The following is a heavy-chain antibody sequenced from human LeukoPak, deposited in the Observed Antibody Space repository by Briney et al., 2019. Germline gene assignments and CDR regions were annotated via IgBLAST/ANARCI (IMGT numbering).Heavy chain of an antibody. CDR3: ARESVVPADGNWFVP. D-gene: IGHD2-2*01. V-gene: IGHV1-69*06. CDR2: IIPIFGTA. Sequence: ASVKVSCKASGGTFSSYAISWVRQAPGQGLEWMGGIIPIFGTANYAQKFQGRVTITADKSTSTAYMELSSLRSEDTAVYYCARESVVPADGNWFVPWGQGTLVTVSS. J-gene: IGHJ5*02. CDR1: GGTFSSYA.